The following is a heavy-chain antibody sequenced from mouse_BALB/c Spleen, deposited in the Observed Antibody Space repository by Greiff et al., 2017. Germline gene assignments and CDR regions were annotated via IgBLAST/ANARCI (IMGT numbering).Heavy chain of an antibody. V-gene: IGHV5-17*02. CDR1: GFTFSSFG. Sequence: DVKLVESGGGLVQPGGSRKLSCAASGFTFSSFGMHWVRQAPEKGLEWVAYISSGSSTIYYADTVKGRFTISRDNPKKTLFLQMTSLRSEDTAMYYCARWGVYYAMDYWGQGTSVTVSS. CDR3: ARWGVYYAMDY. J-gene: IGHJ4*01. CDR2: ISSGSSTI.